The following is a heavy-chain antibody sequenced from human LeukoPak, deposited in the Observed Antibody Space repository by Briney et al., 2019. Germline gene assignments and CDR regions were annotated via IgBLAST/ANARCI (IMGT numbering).Heavy chain of an antibody. D-gene: IGHD5-12*01. J-gene: IGHJ4*02. CDR2: INPNSGGT. CDR1: GYTFTGYY. CDR3: AREDIVATVADY. V-gene: IGHV1-2*02. Sequence: ASVKVSCKASGYTFTGYYMHWVRQAPGQGLEWMGWINPNSGGTNYAQKFQGRVTMTRDTSISTAYMELSRLRSDDTAVYCCAREDIVATVADYWGQGTLVTVSS.